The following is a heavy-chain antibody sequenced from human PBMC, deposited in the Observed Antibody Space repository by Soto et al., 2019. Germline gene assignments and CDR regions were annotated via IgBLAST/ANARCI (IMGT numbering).Heavy chain of an antibody. CDR1: GFTFSSYA. CDR2: ISYDGSNK. CDR3: ARELKSYYYYGMDV. J-gene: IGHJ6*02. Sequence: HPGGSLRLSCAASGFTFSSYAMHWVRQAPGKGLEWVAVISYDGSNKYYADSVKGRFTISRDNSKNTLYLQMNSLRAEDTAVYYCARELKSYYYYGMDVCVQGTTVTVSS. V-gene: IGHV3-30-3*01.